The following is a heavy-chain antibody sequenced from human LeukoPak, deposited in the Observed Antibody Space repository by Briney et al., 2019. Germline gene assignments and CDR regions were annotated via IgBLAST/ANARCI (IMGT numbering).Heavy chain of an antibody. CDR2: INTDGSST. J-gene: IGHJ5*02. D-gene: IGHD4-11*01. CDR1: GFTFSSYW. Sequence: GGSLRLSCAASGFTFSSYWMHCVRQAPGKGLVWVSRINTDGSSTSYADSVKGRFTISRDNAKNTLYLQMNSLRAEDTAVYYCARDTVTNNWFDPWGQGTLVTVSS. V-gene: IGHV3-74*01. CDR3: ARDTVTNNWFDP.